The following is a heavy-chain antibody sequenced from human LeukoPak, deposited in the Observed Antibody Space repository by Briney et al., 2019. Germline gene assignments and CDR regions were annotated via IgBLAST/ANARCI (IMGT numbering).Heavy chain of an antibody. D-gene: IGHD4-23*01. CDR1: GFSFSSFG. CDR3: AKDRGRGYGGLFDY. V-gene: IGHV3-23*01. Sequence: GGSLRLSCAASGFSFSSFGMSWVRQAPGKGLEWVSRISGSDGSTDYADSVKGRFTISRDNSKNTLYLQMNSLRAEDTAVYYCAKDRGRGYGGLFDYWGQGTLVTVSS. CDR2: ISGSDGST. J-gene: IGHJ4*02.